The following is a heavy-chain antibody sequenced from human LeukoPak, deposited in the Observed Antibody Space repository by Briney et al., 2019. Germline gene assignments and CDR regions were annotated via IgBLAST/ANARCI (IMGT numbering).Heavy chain of an antibody. J-gene: IGHJ5*02. CDR2: ISGDGSTT. Sequence: GGSLRLSCAASGFTLSYYWMHWVRQGPGKGLVWVSTISGDGSTTHYADSVKGRFTISRDNAKNTLYLEMNSLRAEDAAVYYCARDPRNKGFDPWGQGTLVTVSS. CDR3: ARDPRNKGFDP. V-gene: IGHV3-74*01. CDR1: GFTLSYYW. D-gene: IGHD1/OR15-1a*01.